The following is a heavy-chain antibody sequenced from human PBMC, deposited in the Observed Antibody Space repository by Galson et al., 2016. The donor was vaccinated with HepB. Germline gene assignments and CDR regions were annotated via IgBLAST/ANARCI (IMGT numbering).Heavy chain of an antibody. Sequence: SETLSLTCPVSGASISGYYLSWIRQPPGKGLEWIGYIYYCGRTNYNPSLKSRVTISVDTSKNQFSLKLSSVTAADTAVYYCASDDSGCWYGFHYGMDVWGQGTTVTVSS. V-gene: IGHV4-59*01. CDR1: GASISGYY. CDR2: IYYCGRT. CDR3: ASDDSGCWYGFHYGMDV. D-gene: IGHD6-13*01. J-gene: IGHJ6*02.